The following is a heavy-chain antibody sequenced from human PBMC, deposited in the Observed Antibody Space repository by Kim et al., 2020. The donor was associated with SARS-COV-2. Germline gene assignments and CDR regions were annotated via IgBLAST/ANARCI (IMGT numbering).Heavy chain of an antibody. CDR2: FSSNGINA. V-gene: IGHV3-30*04. D-gene: IGHD1-26*01. CDR1: GFTFSTYA. CDR3: ARDGGKYYTKFDY. J-gene: IGHJ4*02. Sequence: GGSLRLSCAASGFTFSTYAMHWVRQAPGKGLEWVAVFSSNGINAYYADSMKGRFTISRDNSKNSLYLQMNSLRPDDTAVYYCARDGGKYYTKFDYWGQGT.